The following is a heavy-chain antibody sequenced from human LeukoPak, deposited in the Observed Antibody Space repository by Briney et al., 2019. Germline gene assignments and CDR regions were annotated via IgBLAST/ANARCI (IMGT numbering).Heavy chain of an antibody. J-gene: IGHJ3*02. CDR1: GFTFSSYN. V-gene: IGHV3-21*01. CDR2: VSNSRSYI. D-gene: IGHD3-22*01. CDR3: ARDPNYFDTRGYYRSHYAFDI. Sequence: GGSLRLSCAASGFTFSSYNMNWVRQAPGKGLKWVSSVSNSRSYIYYADSVKGRFTISRDNAKNSLYLQMNSLRAEDTAVYFCARDPNYFDTRGYYRSHYAFDISGPRTMVTVSS.